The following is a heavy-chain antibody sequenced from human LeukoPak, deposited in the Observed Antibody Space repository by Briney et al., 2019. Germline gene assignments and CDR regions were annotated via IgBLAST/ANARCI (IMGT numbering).Heavy chain of an antibody. CDR3: ARVRYDILTGYPDYIDY. V-gene: IGHV4-30-2*01. D-gene: IGHD3-9*01. CDR1: GGSISSGGYS. Sequence: SETLSLTCAVSGGSISSGGYSWSWIRQPPGKGLEWIGYIYHSGSTYYNPSLKSRVTISVDRSKNQFSLKLSSVTAADTAVYYCARVRYDILTGYPDYIDYWGQGTLVTVSS. CDR2: IYHSGST. J-gene: IGHJ4*02.